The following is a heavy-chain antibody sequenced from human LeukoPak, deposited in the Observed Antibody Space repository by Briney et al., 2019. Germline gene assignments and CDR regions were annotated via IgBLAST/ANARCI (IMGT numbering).Heavy chain of an antibody. J-gene: IGHJ4*02. D-gene: IGHD1-20*01. CDR1: GYTFTGYY. Sequence: ASVKVSCKASGYTFTGYYLHWVRQAPGQGLVWMGWINPNSGYTDSAQKFQGRVTMTRDTSISTAYMELSSLRSDDTAVYYCARGYNWNYFDYWGQGTLVTVSS. CDR2: INPNSGYT. V-gene: IGHV1-2*02. CDR3: ARGYNWNYFDY.